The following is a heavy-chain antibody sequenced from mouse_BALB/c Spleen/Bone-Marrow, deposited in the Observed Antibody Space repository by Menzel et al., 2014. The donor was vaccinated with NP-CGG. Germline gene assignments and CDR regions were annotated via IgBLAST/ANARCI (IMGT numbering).Heavy chain of an antibody. D-gene: IGHD1-1*01. CDR1: GYAFTSYN. CDR2: IDPYNGGT. J-gene: IGHJ3*01. CDR3: ARDNYYGSSTGFAY. Sequence: VQLQQSGPELVKPGASVKVSCKASGYAFTSYNMYWVKPSHGKSLEWIGYIDPYNGGTSYNQKFKGKATLTVDKSSSTAYMHLNSLTSEDSAVYYCARDNYYGSSTGFAYWGQGTLVTVSA. V-gene: IGHV1S135*01.